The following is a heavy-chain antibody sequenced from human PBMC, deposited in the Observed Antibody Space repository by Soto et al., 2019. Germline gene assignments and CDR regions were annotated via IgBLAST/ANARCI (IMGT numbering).Heavy chain of an antibody. V-gene: IGHV1-69*13. CDR3: ASRDLPSGYTNPENYYYYYYGMDV. CDR2: IIPIFGTA. J-gene: IGHJ6*02. Sequence: GASVKVSCKGSGGTFSSYAISWVRQAPGQGLEWMGGIIPIFGTANYAQKFQGRVTITADESTSTAYMELSSLRSEDTAVYYCASRDLPSGYTNPENYYYYYYGMDVWGQGTTVTVSS. D-gene: IGHD5-12*01. CDR1: GGTFSSYA.